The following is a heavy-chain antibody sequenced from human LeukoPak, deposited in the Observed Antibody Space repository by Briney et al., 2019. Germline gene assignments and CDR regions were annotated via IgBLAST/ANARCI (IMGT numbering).Heavy chain of an antibody. CDR3: ARGLVGYYAMDV. V-gene: IGHV3-48*03. CDR2: ISNSDTTI. Sequence: GRSLRLSCAASEFTFRSYEMNWVRQAPGKGLEWISYISNSDTTINYADSVKGRFTISRDNAKNSLYLQMNSLRVEDTAVYYCARGLVGYYAMDVWGQGTTVTVSS. CDR1: EFTFRSYE. J-gene: IGHJ6*02. D-gene: IGHD3-10*01.